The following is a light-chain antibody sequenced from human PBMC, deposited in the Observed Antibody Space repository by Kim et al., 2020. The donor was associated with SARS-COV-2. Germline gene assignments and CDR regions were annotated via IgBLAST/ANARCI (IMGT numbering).Light chain of an antibody. Sequence: ALGQTVGITCQGDSLRGYYASWYQQKPGQGPVLVIYGKNNRPSGIPDRFSGSSSGNTASLTITGAQAEDEADYYCNSRDSSGNHWVFGGGTQLTVL. CDR2: GKN. CDR1: SLRGYY. CDR3: NSRDSSGNHWV. V-gene: IGLV3-19*01. J-gene: IGLJ3*02.